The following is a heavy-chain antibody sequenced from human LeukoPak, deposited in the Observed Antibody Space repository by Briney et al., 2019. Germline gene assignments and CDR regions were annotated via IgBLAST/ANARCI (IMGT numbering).Heavy chain of an antibody. Sequence: GGSLRLSCAASGFTFSSYAMRWVRQAPGKGLEWVAVISYDGSNKYYADSVKGRFTISRDNSKNTLYLQMNSLRAEDTAVYYCARDRLGYCSGGSCYSGSYFDYWGQGTLVTVSS. CDR1: GFTFSSYA. V-gene: IGHV3-30*04. CDR3: ARDRLGYCSGGSCYSGSYFDY. J-gene: IGHJ4*02. D-gene: IGHD2-15*01. CDR2: ISYDGSNK.